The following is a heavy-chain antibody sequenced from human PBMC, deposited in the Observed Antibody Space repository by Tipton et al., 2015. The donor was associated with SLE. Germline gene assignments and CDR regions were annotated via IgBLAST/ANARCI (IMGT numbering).Heavy chain of an antibody. V-gene: IGHV3-7*03. D-gene: IGHD6-6*01. CDR3: ARGGNPPPYVSSSDYHYYYMDV. Sequence: SLRLSCAASGFNFDNYWMSWVRQAPGKGLEWVANIKEHGTETYYVDSVRGRFTISRDNTKNSLYLQMNGLRAEDTAVYYCARGGNPPPYVSSSDYHYYYMDVWGKGTTVTVSS. J-gene: IGHJ6*03. CDR1: GFNFDNYW. CDR2: IKEHGTET.